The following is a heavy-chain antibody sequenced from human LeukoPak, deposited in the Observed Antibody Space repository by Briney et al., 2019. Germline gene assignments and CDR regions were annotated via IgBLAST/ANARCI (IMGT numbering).Heavy chain of an antibody. CDR2: IYHSGST. V-gene: IGHV4-39*07. J-gene: IGHJ5*02. Sequence: SETLSLTCTVSGGSISSSSYYWGWIRQPPGKGLEWIGSIYHSGSTYYNPSLKSRVTISVDTSKNQFSLKLSSVTAADTAVYYCARDIGEAAAGAPPLYNWFDPWGQATLVTVSS. D-gene: IGHD6-13*01. CDR1: GGSISSSSYY. CDR3: ARDIGEAAAGAPPLYNWFDP.